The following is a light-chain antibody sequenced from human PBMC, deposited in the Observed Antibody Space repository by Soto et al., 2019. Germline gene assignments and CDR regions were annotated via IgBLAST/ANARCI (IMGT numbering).Light chain of an antibody. V-gene: IGLV1-44*01. J-gene: IGLJ3*02. CDR3: AAWDDGLNGHWL. CDR2: NNH. Sequence: QSVLIQPPSASGTPGQWVSISCSGSNSNIGSGSVNWYQQLPGAAPKLLIYNNHQRPSGVPDRFSGSKSGTSASLAISGLQSEDEADYYCAAWDDGLNGHWLFGGGTKLTVL. CDR1: NSNIGSGS.